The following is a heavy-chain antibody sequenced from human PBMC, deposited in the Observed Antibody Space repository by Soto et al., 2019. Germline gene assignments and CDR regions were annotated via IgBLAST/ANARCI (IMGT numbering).Heavy chain of an antibody. CDR1: GFTFSNYA. CDR2: ISGSGGST. J-gene: IGHJ4*02. Sequence: GGSLRLSCAASGFTFSNYAVTWVRQAPGKGLEWVSTISGSGGSTYYADSVKGRFTISRDNSKNTLYLQMNSLRAEDTAVYYCAKVAQRKYYYDSSGYAYYFDYWGQGTLVTVSS. V-gene: IGHV3-23*01. D-gene: IGHD3-22*01. CDR3: AKVAQRKYYYDSSGYAYYFDY.